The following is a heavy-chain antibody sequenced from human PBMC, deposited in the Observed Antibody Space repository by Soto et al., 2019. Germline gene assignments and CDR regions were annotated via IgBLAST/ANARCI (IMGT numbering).Heavy chain of an antibody. J-gene: IGHJ4*02. V-gene: IGHV3-64D*06. CDR2: ISSYGADT. D-gene: IGHD6-19*01. Sequence: VGSLRLSCSASGFTFNSYAMPWVRQAPGKGLEFVSAISSYGADTYYADSVKGRFAISRDNSKNTLYLQMSSLRAEDTALYYCVKEGYMRSDWYGQFDYWGQGALVTVSS. CDR3: VKEGYMRSDWYGQFDY. CDR1: GFTFNSYA.